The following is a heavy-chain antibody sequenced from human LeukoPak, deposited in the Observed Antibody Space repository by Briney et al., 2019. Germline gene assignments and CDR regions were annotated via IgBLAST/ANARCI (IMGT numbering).Heavy chain of an antibody. D-gene: IGHD2-15*01. CDR2: IHISGTT. CDR3: ARGAVGSAPHAAFDI. CDR1: GGCIRNYY. J-gene: IGHJ3*02. V-gene: IGHV4-4*07. Sequence: PSETLSLTCTVSGGCIRNYYWNWIRPSAGKGLELIGRIHISGTTNSNPSLQSRLTMSVVTSKNQFSLRLTCVTAADTAVYYCARGAVGSAPHAAFDIWGKGTMVTVSS.